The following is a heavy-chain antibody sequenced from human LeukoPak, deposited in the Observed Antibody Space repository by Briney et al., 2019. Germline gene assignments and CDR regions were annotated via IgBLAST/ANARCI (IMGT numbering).Heavy chain of an antibody. J-gene: IGHJ4*02. CDR2: ISTSTGDT. V-gene: IGHV1-18*01. D-gene: IGHD4-11*01. Sequence: GASVKVSCKTSGYRFILCGISWVRQAPGQGPEWMGWISTSTGDTKYTQKFQGRVTLTTDTSTSTAYMELSSLRSDDTAVYYCARDDNYGIFVNVDYWGQGTLVTVSS. CDR3: ARDDNYGIFVNVDY. CDR1: GYRFILCG.